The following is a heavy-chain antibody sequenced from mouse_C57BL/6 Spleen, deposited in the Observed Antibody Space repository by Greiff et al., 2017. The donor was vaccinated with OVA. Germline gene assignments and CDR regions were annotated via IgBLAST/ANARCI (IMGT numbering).Heavy chain of an antibody. V-gene: IGHV5-9-1*02. CDR2: ISSGGDYI. CDR1: GFTFSSYA. D-gene: IGHD3-1*01. CDR3: TRDRGRDYAMDY. Sequence: EVQLQESGEGLVKPGGSLKLSCAASGFTFSSYAMSWVRQTPEKRLEWVAYISSGGDYIYYADTVKGRFTISRDNARNTLYLQMSSLKSEDTAMYYCTRDRGRDYAMDYWGQGTSVTVSS. J-gene: IGHJ4*01.